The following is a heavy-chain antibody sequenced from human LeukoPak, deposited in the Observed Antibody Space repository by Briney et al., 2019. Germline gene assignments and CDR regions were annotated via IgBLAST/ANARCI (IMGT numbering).Heavy chain of an antibody. CDR3: AKEPIAVAGTGFDY. CDR2: LSGSGGST. J-gene: IGHJ4*02. Sequence: PGGSLRLFCSASGFPFSSHAMSWVRQAPGKGLEWVSALSGSGGSTYYADLVKGRFTIFRDNSKNTLYLQMNSLRAEDTAVYYCAKEPIAVAGTGFDYWGQGTLVTVSS. V-gene: IGHV3-23*01. CDR1: GFPFSSHA. D-gene: IGHD6-19*01.